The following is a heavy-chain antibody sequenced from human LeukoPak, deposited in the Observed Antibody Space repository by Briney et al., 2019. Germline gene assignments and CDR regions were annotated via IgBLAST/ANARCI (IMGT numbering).Heavy chain of an antibody. CDR2: IQQDGSEK. V-gene: IGHV3-7*01. CDR1: GFTFSTYW. Sequence: GGSLRLSCAASGFTFSTYWMTWVRQAPGKGLEWVANIQQDGSEKYYVDSVRGRFTISRDNAKNSLYLQMNNLRAEDTAVYYCARDGKVAAADWGDYFDYWGQGTLVTVSS. D-gene: IGHD6-13*01. J-gene: IGHJ4*02. CDR3: ARDGKVAAADWGDYFDY.